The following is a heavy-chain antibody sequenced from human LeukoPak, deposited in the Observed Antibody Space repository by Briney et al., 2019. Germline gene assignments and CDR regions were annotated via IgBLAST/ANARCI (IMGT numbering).Heavy chain of an antibody. V-gene: IGHV3-20*04. CDR2: IHWNGDTT. CDR1: GFTVDDYG. D-gene: IGHD3-9*01. J-gene: IGHJ6*03. CDR3: ARGIRYYYYYYTDV. Sequence: GGSLRLSCAASGFTVDDYGMNWVRQAPGKGLEWISGIHWNGDTTNYAASVEGRFTISRDNAKNSLYLQMNSLRAENTALYYGARGIRYYYYYYTDVWGKGTTVTVSS.